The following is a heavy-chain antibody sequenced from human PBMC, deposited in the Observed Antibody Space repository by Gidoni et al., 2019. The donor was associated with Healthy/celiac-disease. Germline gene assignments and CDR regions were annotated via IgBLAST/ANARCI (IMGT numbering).Heavy chain of an antibody. CDR1: GFTFSSYG. D-gene: IGHD3-22*01. J-gene: IGHJ3*02. Sequence: QVQLVESGGGVVQPGRSLRPSCAASGFTFSSYGMHWVRQAPGKGLEWVAVIWYDGSNKYYAYSVKGRFTISRDNSKNTLYLQMNSLRAEDTAVYYCARLYYYDTKAAFDIWGQGTMVTVSS. CDR3: ARLYYYDTKAAFDI. CDR2: IWYDGSNK. V-gene: IGHV3-33*01.